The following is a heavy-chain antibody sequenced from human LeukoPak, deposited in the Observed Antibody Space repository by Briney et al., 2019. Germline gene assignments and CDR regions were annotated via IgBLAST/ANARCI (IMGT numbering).Heavy chain of an antibody. D-gene: IGHD2-15*01. CDR1: GFTFSSYS. CDR3: AKDLVVAATIFDY. V-gene: IGHV3-21*04. J-gene: IGHJ4*02. CDR2: ISSSSSYI. Sequence: GGSLRLSCAASGFTFSSYSMNWVRQAPGKGLEWVSSISSSSSYIYYADSVKGRFTISRDNAKNSLYLQMNSLRAEDTAVYYCAKDLVVAATIFDYWGQGTLVTVSS.